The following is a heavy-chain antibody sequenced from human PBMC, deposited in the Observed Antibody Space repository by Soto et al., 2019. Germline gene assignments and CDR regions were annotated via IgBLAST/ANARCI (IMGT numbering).Heavy chain of an antibody. V-gene: IGHV4-61*01. D-gene: IGHD3-22*01. CDR3: AREADSSGYYYFDY. CDR1: GGSVSSGSYY. J-gene: IGHJ4*02. CDR2: IYYSGST. Sequence: QVQLQESGPGLVKPSETLSLTCTVSGGSVSSGSYYWSWIRQPPGKGLEWIGYIYYSGSTNYNPSRKSRVTISVDTSKNQFSLKLSSVTAADTAVYYCAREADSSGYYYFDYWGQGTLVTVSS.